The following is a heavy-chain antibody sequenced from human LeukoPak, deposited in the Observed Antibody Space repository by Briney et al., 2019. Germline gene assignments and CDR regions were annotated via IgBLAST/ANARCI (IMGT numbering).Heavy chain of an antibody. CDR1: GGSISSYY. D-gene: IGHD3-22*01. J-gene: IGHJ4*02. CDR3: ARVNQEDYYDSSGYYSPFDF. Sequence: SETLSLTCTVSGGSISSYYWSWIRQPPGKGLEWIGEINHSGSTNYNPSLKSRVIISVDVSKNQFSLKLSSVTAADTAVYYCARVNQEDYYDSSGYYSPFDFWGQGTLVTVSS. V-gene: IGHV4-34*01. CDR2: INHSGST.